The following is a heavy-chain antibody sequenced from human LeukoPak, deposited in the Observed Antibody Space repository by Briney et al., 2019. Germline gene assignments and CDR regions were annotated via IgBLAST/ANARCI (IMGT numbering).Heavy chain of an antibody. V-gene: IGHV4-34*01. Sequence: SETLSLTCAVYGGSFSGYYWSWIRQPPGKGLEWIGEINHSGSTNYNPSLKSRVTISVDTSKNQFSLKLSSVTAADTAVYYCARAGLPADYYYYMDVWGKGTTVTISS. J-gene: IGHJ6*03. D-gene: IGHD3/OR15-3a*01. CDR3: ARAGLPADYYYYMDV. CDR2: INHSGST. CDR1: GGSFSGYY.